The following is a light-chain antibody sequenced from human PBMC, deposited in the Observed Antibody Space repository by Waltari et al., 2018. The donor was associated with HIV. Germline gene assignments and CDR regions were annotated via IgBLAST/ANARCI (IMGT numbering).Light chain of an antibody. V-gene: IGLV2-14*03. CDR3: SSFTSRSILV. CDR1: STATGGYNY. Sequence: QSALPQPPSMSGSPGQSITISSTGTSTATGGYNYVSWYQQHPGKAPKLLIYAVTNRPSGVSDRFSGSKSGDTASLTISGLQAEDEADYYCSSFTSRSILVFGGGTKLTV. CDR2: AVT. J-gene: IGLJ2*01.